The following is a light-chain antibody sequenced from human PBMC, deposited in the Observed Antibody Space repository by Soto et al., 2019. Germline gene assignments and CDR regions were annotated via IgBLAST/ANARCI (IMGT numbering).Light chain of an antibody. CDR2: GAS. CDR3: QHYNNWST. V-gene: IGKV3-15*01. Sequence: EIVMTQSPATLSVSPGERVTLSCRASQSVSSNLAWYQQKPGQAPRLLIYGASTRATGIPARFSGSGSGTEFTLTISSLQSEDFAVYYCQHYNNWSTFGQGTRLEIK. J-gene: IGKJ5*01. CDR1: QSVSSN.